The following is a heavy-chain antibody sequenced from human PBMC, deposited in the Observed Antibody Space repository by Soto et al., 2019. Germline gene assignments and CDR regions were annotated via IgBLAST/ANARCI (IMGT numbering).Heavy chain of an antibody. CDR2: IYYSGST. D-gene: IGHD3-9*01. J-gene: IGHJ4*02. V-gene: IGHV4-59*01. Sequence: SETLCLTCTVSGGSISSYYWSWIRQPPGKGLEWIGYIYYSGSTNYNPSLKSRVTISVDTSKNQFSLKLSSVTAADTAVYYCARAGYYDILTDLSFDYWGQGTLVTVSS. CDR3: ARAGYYDILTDLSFDY. CDR1: GGSISSYY.